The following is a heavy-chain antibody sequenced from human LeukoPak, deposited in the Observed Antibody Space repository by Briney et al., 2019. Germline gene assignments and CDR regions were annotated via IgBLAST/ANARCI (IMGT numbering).Heavy chain of an antibody. CDR2: IYYSGST. CDR3: ARLEGYYDSSGYYFNWFDP. Sequence: PSETLSLTCTVSGGSISSYYWSWIRQPPGKGLEWIGYIYYSGSTNYNPSLKSRVTISVDTSKNQFSLKLSSVTAADTAVYYCARLEGYYDSSGYYFNWFDPWGQGTLVTVSS. CDR1: GGSISSYY. V-gene: IGHV4-59*01. J-gene: IGHJ5*02. D-gene: IGHD3-22*01.